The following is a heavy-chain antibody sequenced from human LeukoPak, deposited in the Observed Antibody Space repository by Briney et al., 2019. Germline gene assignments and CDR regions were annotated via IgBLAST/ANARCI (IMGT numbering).Heavy chain of an antibody. D-gene: IGHD2-2*01. J-gene: IGHJ4*02. CDR2: IYYSGST. V-gene: IGHV4-39*07. Sequence: SETLSLTCTVSGGSISSSSYYWGWSRQPPGKGLEWIGRIYYSGSTYYNPSLKSRVTISVDTSKNQFSLKLSSVTAADTAVYYCARDSLASIVVVPAATDYFDYWGQGTLVTVSS. CDR3: ARDSLASIVVVPAATDYFDY. CDR1: GGSISSSSYY.